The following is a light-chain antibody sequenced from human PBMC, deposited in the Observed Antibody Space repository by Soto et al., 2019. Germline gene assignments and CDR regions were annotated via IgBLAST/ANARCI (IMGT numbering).Light chain of an antibody. CDR3: QTWDSNTRV. Sequence: QSVLTQSSSASASLGSSVKLTCTLSSGHSSYIIAWHQQQPGKAPRYLMKLEGSGSYNKGSGVPDRFSGSSSGADRYFTISNLQFEEEADYYCQTWDSNTRVFGTGTKVTVL. CDR1: SGHSSYI. CDR2: LEGSGSY. V-gene: IGLV4-60*02. J-gene: IGLJ1*01.